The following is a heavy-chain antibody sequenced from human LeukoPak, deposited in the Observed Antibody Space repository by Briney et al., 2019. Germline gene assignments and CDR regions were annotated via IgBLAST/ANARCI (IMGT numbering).Heavy chain of an antibody. J-gene: IGHJ4*02. CDR3: ASSKYCNSTTCIDY. CDR2: IYFSGTT. D-gene: IGHD2-2*01. CDR1: GGSINYHF. Sequence: SETLSLTCTVSGGSINYHFWSWIRQPPGKGPEYIGYIYFSGTTNYNPSLESRVTISVDTSKNQLSLKLRSVTAADTAVYYCASSKYCNSTTCIDYWGQGTLVTVSS. V-gene: IGHV4-59*11.